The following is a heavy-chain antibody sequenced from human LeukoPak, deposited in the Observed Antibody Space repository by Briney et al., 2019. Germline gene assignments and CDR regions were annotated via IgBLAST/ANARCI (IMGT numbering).Heavy chain of an antibody. V-gene: IGHV3-66*01. CDR2: IYSGGST. CDR3: AREIRGYDDSSGYYQYYFDY. J-gene: IGHJ4*02. Sequence: GGSLRLSCAASGFTVSSNYMSWVRQAPGKGLEWVSVIYSGGSTYYADSVKGRFTISRDNSKNTLYLQMNSLRAEDTAVYYCAREIRGYDDSSGYYQYYFDYWGQGTLVTVSS. CDR1: GFTVSSNY. D-gene: IGHD3-22*01.